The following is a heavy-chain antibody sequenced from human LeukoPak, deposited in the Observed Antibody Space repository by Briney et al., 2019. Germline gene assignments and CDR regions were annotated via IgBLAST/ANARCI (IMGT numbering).Heavy chain of an antibody. D-gene: IGHD3-22*01. Sequence: GGSLRLSCAASGFTFSLYAMNWVRQAPGKGLEWVSYINDDSSDIHYAGSVRGRFTISRDNSKSTAYLQMNSLRAEDTAVYHCAKTNGYYDYWGQGTLVTVSS. J-gene: IGHJ4*02. CDR3: AKTNGYYDY. V-gene: IGHV3-48*01. CDR2: INDDSSDI. CDR1: GFTFSLYA.